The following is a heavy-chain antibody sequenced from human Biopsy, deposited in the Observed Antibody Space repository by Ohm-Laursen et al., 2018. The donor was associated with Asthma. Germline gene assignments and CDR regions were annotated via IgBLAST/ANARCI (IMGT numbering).Heavy chain of an antibody. CDR1: GYTFIHFA. V-gene: IGHV1-3*01. J-gene: IGHJ3*02. CDR3: ARTYFDFLTGQVHDAFAM. CDR2: INAANGNT. Sequence: ASVKVFCKASGYTFIHFAIHWVRQAPGHSLEWMGWINAANGNTKYSQKFQGRLTISRDTSASTAYMDLSSLRSEDTAVYYCARTYFDFLTGQVHDAFAMWGQETMVTVSS. D-gene: IGHD3-9*01.